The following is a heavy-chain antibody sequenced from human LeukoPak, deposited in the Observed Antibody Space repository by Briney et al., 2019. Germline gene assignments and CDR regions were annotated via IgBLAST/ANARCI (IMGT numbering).Heavy chain of an antibody. CDR1: GGSISSYY. Sequence: PSETLSLTCTVSGGSISSYYWSWIRQPPGKGLEWIGYICYSGSTNYNPSLKSRVTISVDTSKNQFSLKLSSVTAADTAVYYCARTEGGSYYFDYWGQGTLVTVSS. CDR2: ICYSGST. D-gene: IGHD1-26*01. V-gene: IGHV4-59*01. CDR3: ARTEGGSYYFDY. J-gene: IGHJ4*02.